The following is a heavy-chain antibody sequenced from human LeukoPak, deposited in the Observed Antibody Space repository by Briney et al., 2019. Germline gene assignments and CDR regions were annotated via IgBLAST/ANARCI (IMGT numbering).Heavy chain of an antibody. D-gene: IGHD6-13*01. J-gene: IGHJ4*02. V-gene: IGHV3-7*01. CDR2: IKQDGSEK. CDR1: GFTFNSYW. Sequence: GGSLRLSCAASGFTFNSYWMSWVRQAPGKGLEWVANIKQDGSEKYYVDSVKGRFTISRDNTKNSLYLQMSSLRAEDTAVYYCARVGIYSSSWYGGHWGQGTLVTVSS. CDR3: ARVGIYSSSWYGGH.